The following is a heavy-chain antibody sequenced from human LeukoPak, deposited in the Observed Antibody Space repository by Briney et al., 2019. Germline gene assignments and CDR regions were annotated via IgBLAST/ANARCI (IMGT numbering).Heavy chain of an antibody. CDR2: IYYSGST. J-gene: IGHJ6*04. D-gene: IGHD2-2*01. Sequence: PSETLSLTCAVSGGSISSNSYYWGWIRQPPGKGLEWIGSIYYSGSTYYNPSLKSRVTISVDTSKNQFSLKLSSVTTADTAVYYCARDPQPYPPKDVWGKGTTVTISS. CDR1: GGSISSNSYY. CDR3: ARDPQPYPPKDV. V-gene: IGHV4-39*02.